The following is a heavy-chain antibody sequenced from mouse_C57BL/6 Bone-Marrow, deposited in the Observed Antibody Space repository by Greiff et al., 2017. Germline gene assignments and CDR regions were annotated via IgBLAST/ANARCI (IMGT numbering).Heavy chain of an antibody. J-gene: IGHJ1*03. D-gene: IGHD1-1*02. V-gene: IGHV1-61*01. CDR2: IYPSDSET. Sequence: VQLQQPGAELVRPGSSVKLSCKASGYTFTSYWMDWVKQRPGQGLEWIGNIYPSDSETHYNQKFKDKATLTVDKSSSTAYMQLSSLTSEDSAVYYCARSGWDWYFDVWGTGTTVTVSS. CDR1: GYTFTSYW. CDR3: ARSGWDWYFDV.